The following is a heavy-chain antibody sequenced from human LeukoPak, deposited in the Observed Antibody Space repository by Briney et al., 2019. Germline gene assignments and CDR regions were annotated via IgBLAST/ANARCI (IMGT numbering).Heavy chain of an antibody. J-gene: IGHJ4*02. CDR2: ISGIDGST. CDR3: AKDLQFFDY. D-gene: IGHD4-11*01. V-gene: IGHV3-23*01. Sequence: GGSLRLSCATSGFTFGSYAMTWVRQAPGKGLEWVSGISGIDGSTYYADSVKGRFTISRDNSKNTLYLQMNSLRAEDTAVYYCAKDLQFFDYWGQGTLVTVSS. CDR1: GFTFGSYA.